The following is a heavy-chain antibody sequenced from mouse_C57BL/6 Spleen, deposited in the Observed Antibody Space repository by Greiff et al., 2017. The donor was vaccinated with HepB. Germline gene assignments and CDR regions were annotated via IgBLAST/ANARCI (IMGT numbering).Heavy chain of an antibody. D-gene: IGHD2-4*01. J-gene: IGHJ2*01. CDR2: ISSGGSYT. Sequence: EVMLVESGGDLVKPGGSLKLSCAASGFTFSSYGMSWVRQTPDKRLEWVATISSGGSYTYYPDSVKGRFTISRDNAKNTLYLQMSSLKSEDTAMYYCARQRLPRYFDYWGQGTTLTVSS. V-gene: IGHV5-6*02. CDR3: ARQRLPRYFDY. CDR1: GFTFSSYG.